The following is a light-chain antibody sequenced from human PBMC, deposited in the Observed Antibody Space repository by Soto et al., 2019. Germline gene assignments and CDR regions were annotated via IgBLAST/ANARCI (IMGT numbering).Light chain of an antibody. V-gene: IGKV3-20*01. Sequence: EIVLTQSPDTLSLSPGERATLSCRASQTVTHNHLAWHQQKPGQTPRLLVYGASSRATGIPDRFSGSGSGTDFTLTISRLEPEDFAVYYCQQHGTSPITFGQGTRLEIK. CDR1: QTVTHNH. J-gene: IGKJ5*01. CDR2: GAS. CDR3: QQHGTSPIT.